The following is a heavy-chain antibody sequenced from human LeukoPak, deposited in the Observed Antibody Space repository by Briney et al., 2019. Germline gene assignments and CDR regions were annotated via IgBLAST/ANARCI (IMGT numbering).Heavy chain of an antibody. Sequence: GGSLRLSCAASGFTFSSYGMHWVRQAPGKGLEWVAVIWYDGSNKYYADSVKGRFTISRDNAKNSLYLQMNSLRAEDTAVYYCARDPSYYGSGSYYNEVYFQHWGQGTLVTVSS. CDR2: IWYDGSNK. CDR1: GFTFSSYG. D-gene: IGHD3-10*01. J-gene: IGHJ1*01. V-gene: IGHV3-33*01. CDR3: ARDPSYYGSGSYYNEVYFQH.